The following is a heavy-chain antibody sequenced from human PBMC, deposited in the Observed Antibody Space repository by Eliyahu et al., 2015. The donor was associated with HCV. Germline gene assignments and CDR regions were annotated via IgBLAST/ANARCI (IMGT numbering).Heavy chain of an antibody. D-gene: IGHD6-19*01. J-gene: IGHJ2*01. V-gene: IGHV4-39*01. CDR3: ARLGGAVAVQYWNFGL. CDR2: XLXDGST. CDR1: GYAITSTSYW. Sequence: QQQLQESGPGVVKPSETLSLTCSLSGYAITSTSYWXAWXRQPPGTGLXWIGSXLXDGSTNYNSALQSRVTISIDTPKNQFSLRVSSLTAADTALYYCARLGGAVAVQYWNFGLWGRGALVSVSS.